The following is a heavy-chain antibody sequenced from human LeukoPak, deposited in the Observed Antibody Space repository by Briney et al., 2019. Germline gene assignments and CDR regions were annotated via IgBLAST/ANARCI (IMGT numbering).Heavy chain of an antibody. V-gene: IGHV3-21*01. CDR2: ISSSSSYI. Sequence: GGSLRLSCGASGRTSSTFPMNWVRQAPGKGLEWVSSISSSSSYIYYADSVKGRFTISRDNAKNSLYLQMNSLRAEDTAVYYCARTYYYGSGSYYDAFDIWGQGTMVTVSS. D-gene: IGHD3-10*01. CDR1: GRTSSTFP. J-gene: IGHJ3*02. CDR3: ARTYYYGSGSYYDAFDI.